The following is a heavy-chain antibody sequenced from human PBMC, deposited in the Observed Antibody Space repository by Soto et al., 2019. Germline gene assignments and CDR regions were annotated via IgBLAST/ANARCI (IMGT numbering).Heavy chain of an antibody. CDR3: TSAKESGVGAFDY. D-gene: IGHD1-26*01. J-gene: IGHJ4*02. Sequence: EGRLVESGGGLVKPEESLRLSCAASGFIFSNAWMNWVRQAPGKGLEWVGRVKSKVDDETTDYAAPVKGRFTITRDDSNSVGYLQMNSLKIEGTAVYFCTSAKESGVGAFDYWGPGTLVTVSS. CDR2: VKSKVDDETT. V-gene: IGHV3-15*07. CDR1: GFIFSNAW.